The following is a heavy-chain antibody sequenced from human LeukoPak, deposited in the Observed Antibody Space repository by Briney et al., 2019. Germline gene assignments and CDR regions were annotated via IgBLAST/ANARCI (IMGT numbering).Heavy chain of an antibody. D-gene: IGHD3-3*01. CDR1: GFTFDDYG. CDR3: ARDFGSGPVLGMDV. V-gene: IGHV3-20*04. J-gene: IGHJ6*02. Sequence: GGSLRLSCAASGFTFDDYGMSWVRQAQGKGLEWVSGINWNGGSTGYADSVKGRFTISRDNAKNSLYLQMNSLRAEDTALYYCARDFGSGPVLGMDVWGQGTTVTVSS. CDR2: INWNGGST.